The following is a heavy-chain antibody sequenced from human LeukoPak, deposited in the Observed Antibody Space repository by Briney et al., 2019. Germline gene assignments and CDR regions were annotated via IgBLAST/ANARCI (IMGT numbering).Heavy chain of an antibody. CDR3: ARDRGYSSFDY. CDR2: IRYDGNNK. CDR1: GFTFSDYS. J-gene: IGHJ4*02. V-gene: IGHV3-30*02. D-gene: IGHD6-19*01. Sequence: SGGSLRLSCAASGFTFSDYSMHWVRQAPGKGLNWVAFIRYDGNNKYYADSVKGRFTISRDNSKNMLYLEMNSLSTEDTAVYYCARDRGYSSFDYWGQGTLVTVSS.